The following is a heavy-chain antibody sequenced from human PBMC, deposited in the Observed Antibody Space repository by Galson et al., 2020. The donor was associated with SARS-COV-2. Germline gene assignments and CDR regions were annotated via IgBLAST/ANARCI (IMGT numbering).Heavy chain of an antibody. J-gene: IGHJ6*02. V-gene: IGHV4-34*01. CDR1: GGSFSGYY. CDR2: INHSGST. Sequence: SETLSLTCAVYGGSFSGYYWSWIRQPPGKGLEWIGEINHSGSTNYNPSLKSRVTISVDTSKNQFSLKLSSVTAADTAVYYCARWGKWELLEDSYYYYGMDVWGQGTTVTVSS. CDR3: ARWGKWELLEDSYYYYGMDV. D-gene: IGHD1-26*01.